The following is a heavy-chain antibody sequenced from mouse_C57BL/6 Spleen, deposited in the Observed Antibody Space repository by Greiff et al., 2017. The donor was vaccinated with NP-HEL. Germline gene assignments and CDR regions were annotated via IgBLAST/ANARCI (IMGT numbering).Heavy chain of an antibody. CDR2: IWSGGST. V-gene: IGHV2-2*01. D-gene: IGHD1-1*01. CDR1: GFSLTSYG. CDR3: AANYYGSNWFAY. J-gene: IGHJ3*01. Sequence: QVQLKESGPGLVQPSQSLSITCTVSGFSLTSYGVHWVRQSPGKGLEWLGVIWSGGSTDYNAAFISRLSISKDNSKSQVFFKMNSLQADDTDIYYGAANYYGSNWFAYWGQGTLVTVSA.